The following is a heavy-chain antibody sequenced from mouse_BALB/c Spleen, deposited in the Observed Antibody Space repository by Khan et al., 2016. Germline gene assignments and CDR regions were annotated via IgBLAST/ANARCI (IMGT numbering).Heavy chain of an antibody. CDR1: GYSITSDYA. D-gene: IGHD1-1*01. Sequence: DVPLPYSVPGLVKPSQSLSLTCTVTGYSITSDYAWNWIRQFPGNKLEWMGYISYSGITSYNPSLKSRISITRDTSKNQFFLQLNSVTAEDTATYNCARGRSSFFDFWGQGTTLTVSS. CDR3: ARGRSSFFDF. J-gene: IGHJ2*01. V-gene: IGHV3-2*02. CDR2: ISYSGIT.